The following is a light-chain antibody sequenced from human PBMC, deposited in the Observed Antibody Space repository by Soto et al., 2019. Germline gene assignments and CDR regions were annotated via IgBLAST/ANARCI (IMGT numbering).Light chain of an antibody. CDR1: QSVTSDY. CDR2: GTS. CDR3: QHYGNSPPLFT. V-gene: IGKV3-20*01. Sequence: EIVLTQSPGTLSLSPGERATLSCRASQSVTSDYLAWYQQKPGQAPRLLIYGTSSRATGLPDRFSGSGSGTDFTLTISRLEPEDFAVYYCQHYGNSPPLFTFGPGTKVDIK. J-gene: IGKJ3*01.